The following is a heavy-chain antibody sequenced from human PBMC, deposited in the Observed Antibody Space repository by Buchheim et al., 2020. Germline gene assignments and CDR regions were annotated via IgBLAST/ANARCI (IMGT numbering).Heavy chain of an antibody. J-gene: IGHJ6*03. CDR1: GFTFSSYG. V-gene: IGHV3-30*18. D-gene: IGHD6-13*01. CDR2: ISYDGSNK. CDR3: AKSGNGKDGSSWYYSYYYLDV. Sequence: QVQLVESGGGVVQPGRSLRLSCAASGFTFSSYGMHWVRQAPGKGLEWVAVISYDGSNKYYADSVKGRFTISRDNSKKQLYLQMNSLRAEDTAVYYCAKSGNGKDGSSWYYSYYYLDVWRKGT.